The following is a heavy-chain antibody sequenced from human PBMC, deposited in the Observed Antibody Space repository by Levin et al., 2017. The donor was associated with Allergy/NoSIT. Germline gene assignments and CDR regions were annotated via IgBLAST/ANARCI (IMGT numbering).Heavy chain of an antibody. J-gene: IGHJ5*02. CDR3: ARLAYYYASGSFSGWFDP. CDR1: GFNFSNYE. CDR2: ISLSGRSI. V-gene: IGHV3-48*03. Sequence: SGESLKISCAASGFNFSNYEMNWVRQAPGKGLEWVSYISLSGRSIYYADSVKGRFSISRDNARNSLYLQLNSLRAEDTAVYYCARLAYYYASGSFSGWFDPWGQGTLVTVSS. D-gene: IGHD3-10*01.